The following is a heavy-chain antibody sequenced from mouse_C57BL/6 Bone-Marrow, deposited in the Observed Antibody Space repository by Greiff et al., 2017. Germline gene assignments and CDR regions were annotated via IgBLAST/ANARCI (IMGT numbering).Heavy chain of an antibody. CDR3: ARDYYYAMDY. J-gene: IGHJ4*01. CDR2: ISYDGSN. V-gene: IGHV3-6*01. CDR1: GYSITSGYY. Sequence: VKLQESGPGLVKPSQSLSLTCSVTGYSITSGYYWNWIRQFPGNKLEWMGYISYDGSNNYNPSLKNRISITRDTTKNQFFLKLNSVTTEDTATYYCARDYYYAMDYWGQGTSVTVSS.